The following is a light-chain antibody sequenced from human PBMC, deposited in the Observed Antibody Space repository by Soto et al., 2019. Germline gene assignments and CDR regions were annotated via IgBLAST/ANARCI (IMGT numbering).Light chain of an antibody. CDR1: QSVSNN. CDR2: GAS. J-gene: IGKJ1*01. Sequence: EIVLTQSPGTLSLSPGERATLSCRASQSVSNNYLAWYQQKPGQAPRLLIYGASTRATGIPARFSGSGSGTEFTLTISSLHSEDFAVYYCQQRDIWPWTFGQGTKVDIK. CDR3: QQRDIWPWT. V-gene: IGKV3-15*01.